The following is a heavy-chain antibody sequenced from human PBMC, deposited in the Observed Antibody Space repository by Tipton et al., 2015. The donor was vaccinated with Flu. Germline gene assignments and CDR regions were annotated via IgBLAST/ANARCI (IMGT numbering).Heavy chain of an antibody. Sequence: QLVQSGAEVKKPGSSVKVSCKASGGTFSSYAISWVRQAPGQGLERMGGIIPIFGTANYAQKFQGRVTITADESTSTAYMELSSLRSEDTAVYYCARVAGAAAGTSYYFDYWGQGTLVTVSS. CDR2: IIPIFGTA. CDR3: ARVAGAAAGTSYYFDY. D-gene: IGHD6-13*01. CDR1: GGTFSSYA. V-gene: IGHV1-69*01. J-gene: IGHJ4*02.